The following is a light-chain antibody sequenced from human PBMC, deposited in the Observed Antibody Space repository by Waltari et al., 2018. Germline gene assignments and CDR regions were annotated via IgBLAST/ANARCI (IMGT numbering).Light chain of an antibody. CDR1: SNDVGGYNY. CDR3: TSYATGSSYI. J-gene: IGLJ1*01. V-gene: IGLV2-14*03. CDR2: DVS. Sequence: QSALTQPASVSGSPGQSITIPCTGTSNDVGGYNYVSWYQQHPGKAPKLMIYDVSDRPSGVSNRFSCSKSGNTASLTISGLQAEDEAEYYCTSYATGSSYIFGGGTKVTVL.